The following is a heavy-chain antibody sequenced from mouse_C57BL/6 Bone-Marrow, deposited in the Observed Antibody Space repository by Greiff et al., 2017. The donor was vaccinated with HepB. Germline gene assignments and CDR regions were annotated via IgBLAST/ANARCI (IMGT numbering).Heavy chain of an antibody. V-gene: IGHV3-6*01. CDR1: GYSITSGYY. CDR3: AREGSSGYVGFAY. CDR2: ISYDGSN. J-gene: IGHJ3*01. Sequence: ESGPGLVKPSQSLSLTCSVTGYSITSGYYWNWIRQFPGNKLEWMGYISYDGSNNYNPSLKNRISITRDTSKNQFFLKLNSVTTEDTATYYCAREGSSGYVGFAYWGQGTLVTVSA. D-gene: IGHD3-2*02.